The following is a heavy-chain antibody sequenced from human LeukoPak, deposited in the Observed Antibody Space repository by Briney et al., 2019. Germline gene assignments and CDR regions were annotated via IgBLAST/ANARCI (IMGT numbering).Heavy chain of an antibody. CDR1: GYSFTSYW. CDR2: IYPGDSDT. V-gene: IGHV5-51*01. CDR3: ANYYDSSGYYYRQYFQH. D-gene: IGHD3-22*01. J-gene: IGHJ1*01. Sequence: GESLKISCKGSGYSFTSYWIGWVRQMPGKGLEWMGIIYPGDSDTRCSPSFQGQVTISADKSISTAYLQWSSLKASDTAMYYCANYYDSSGYYYRQYFQHWGQGTLVTVSS.